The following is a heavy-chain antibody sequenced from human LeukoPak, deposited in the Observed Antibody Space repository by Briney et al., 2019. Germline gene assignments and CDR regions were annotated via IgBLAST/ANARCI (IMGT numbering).Heavy chain of an antibody. CDR1: GGSISSGGYY. V-gene: IGHV4-31*03. CDR3: AGAQGGNWFDP. Sequence: PSQTLSLTCTVSGGSISSGGYYWSWLRQHPGTGLEWIGYIYYSGSTYYNPSLKSRVTISVDTSKNQFSLKLSSVTAADTAVYYCAGAQGGNWFDPWGQGTLVTVSS. CDR2: IYYSGST. D-gene: IGHD3-16*01. J-gene: IGHJ5*02.